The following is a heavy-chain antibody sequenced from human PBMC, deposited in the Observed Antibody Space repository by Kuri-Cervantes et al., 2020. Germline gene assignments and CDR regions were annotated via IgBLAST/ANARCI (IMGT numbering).Heavy chain of an antibody. Sequence: GSLRLSCAVSGYSISSGYYWGWIRQPPGKGLEWIGSIYHSGSTYYNPSLKSRVTISVDTSKNQFSLKLSSVTAADTAVYYCARLIVGATDYAYYFDYWGQGTLVTVSS. J-gene: IGHJ4*02. CDR2: IYHSGST. D-gene: IGHD1-26*01. V-gene: IGHV4-38-2*01. CDR3: ARLIVGATDYAYYFDY. CDR1: GYSISSGYY.